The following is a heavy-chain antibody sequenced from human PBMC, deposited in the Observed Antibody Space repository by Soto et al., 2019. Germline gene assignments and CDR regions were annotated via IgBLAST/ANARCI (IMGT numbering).Heavy chain of an antibody. Sequence: PSETLSLTCTVSGGSISSGGYYWSWILQHPGKGLEWIVYIYYSGSTYYNPSLKSRVTISVDTSKNQFSLKLSSVTAADTAVYYCARDPLHHCSGGSCYRRPAGSFDYWGQGTLVTVSS. CDR1: GGSISSGGYY. V-gene: IGHV4-31*03. CDR3: ARDPLHHCSGGSCYRRPAGSFDY. D-gene: IGHD2-15*01. CDR2: IYYSGST. J-gene: IGHJ4*02.